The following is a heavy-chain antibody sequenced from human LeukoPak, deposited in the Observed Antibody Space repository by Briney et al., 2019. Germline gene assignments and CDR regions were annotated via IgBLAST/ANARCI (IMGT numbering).Heavy chain of an antibody. Sequence: GGSLRLSCAASGFTFSSYTMNWVRQAPGKGLEWVSSISTSSSYIYYADSMKGRFTISRDNAKNSLYLQMNSLRAEDTAVYYCAELGITMIGGVWGKGTTVTISS. CDR2: ISTSSSYI. CDR3: AELGITMIGGV. D-gene: IGHD3-10*02. J-gene: IGHJ6*04. CDR1: GFTFSSYT. V-gene: IGHV3-21*01.